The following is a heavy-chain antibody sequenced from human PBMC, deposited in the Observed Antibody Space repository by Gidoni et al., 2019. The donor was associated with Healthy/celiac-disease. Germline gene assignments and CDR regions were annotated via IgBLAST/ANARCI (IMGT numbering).Heavy chain of an antibody. CDR2: INHSGST. CDR1: GGSFSGFY. D-gene: IGHD3-10*01. Sequence: QVQLQQWGPGLLKPSETLSLTCAVYGGSFSGFYWSWIRQPPGKGLEWIGEINHSGSTNYNPSLKSRVTISVDTSKNQFSLKLSSVTAAVTAVYYCARLGGVGRITMVRGVKYYFDYWGQGTLVTVSS. J-gene: IGHJ4*02. CDR3: ARLGGVGRITMVRGVKYYFDY. V-gene: IGHV4-34*01.